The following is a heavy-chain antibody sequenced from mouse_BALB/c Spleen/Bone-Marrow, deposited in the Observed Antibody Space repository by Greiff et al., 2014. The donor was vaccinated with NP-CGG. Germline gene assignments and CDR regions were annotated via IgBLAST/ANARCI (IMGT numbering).Heavy chain of an antibody. D-gene: IGHD2-1*01. Sequence: EVQLQQSGAELVRPGALVKLSCKASGFNIKDYFMHWVRQRPEQGLEWTGWIDPENVNTIYDLNFQAKASITADTSSNTAYLQLSSLTSEDTAVYYCAPIYYGNAWFAYWGQGTLVTVSA. CDR2: IDPENVNT. CDR3: APIYYGNAWFAY. J-gene: IGHJ3*01. CDR1: GFNIKDYF. V-gene: IGHV14-1*02.